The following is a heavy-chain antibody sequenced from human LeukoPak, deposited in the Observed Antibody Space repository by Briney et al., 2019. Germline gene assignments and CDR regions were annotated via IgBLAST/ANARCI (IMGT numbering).Heavy chain of an antibody. V-gene: IGHV4-59*01. J-gene: IGHJ5*02. D-gene: IGHD6-19*01. CDR1: GGSISSYY. CDR3: VRFGSSGWYENWFDP. CDR2: IYYSGST. Sequence: SETLSLTCTVSGGSISSYYWSWIRQPPGKGLEWVGYIYYSGSTNYNPSLRSRVTISVDTSKNQFSLKLSSVTAAVTAVYYCVRFGSSGWYENWFDPSGEGTPVTVSS.